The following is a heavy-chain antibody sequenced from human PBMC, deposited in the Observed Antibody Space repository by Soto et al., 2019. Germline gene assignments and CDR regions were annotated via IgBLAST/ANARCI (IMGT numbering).Heavy chain of an antibody. V-gene: IGHV3-72*01. CDR1: GFTFSDHY. Sequence: EVQLVESGGGLVQPGGSLRLSCAASGFTFSDHYMDWVRQAPGKGLEWVGRTRNKANSYTTEYAAFVKGRFTISRDDSKTSLYLQMTSLKTEDTAVYYCARRGWSGASDYWGQGTLVTVSS. J-gene: IGHJ4*02. D-gene: IGHD3-10*01. CDR3: ARRGWSGASDY. CDR2: TRNKANSYTT.